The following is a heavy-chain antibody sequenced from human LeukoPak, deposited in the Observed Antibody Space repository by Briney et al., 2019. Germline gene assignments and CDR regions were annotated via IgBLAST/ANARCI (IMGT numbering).Heavy chain of an antibody. J-gene: IGHJ6*02. CDR2: ISGSGGST. CDR3: AKDALVATGYYYYGMDV. Sequence: GGSLRLSCAGSGFTFTSYAMSWVRQAPGKGLEWVSAISGSGGSTYYADSVKGRFTISRDNSKNTLYLQMNSLRAEDTAVYYCAKDALVATGYYYYGMDVWGQGTTVTVSS. CDR1: GFTFTSYA. D-gene: IGHD5-12*01. V-gene: IGHV3-23*01.